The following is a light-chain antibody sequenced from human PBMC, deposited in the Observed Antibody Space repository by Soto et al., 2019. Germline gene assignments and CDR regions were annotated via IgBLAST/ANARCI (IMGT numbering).Light chain of an antibody. V-gene: IGKV3-15*01. CDR1: QTVSSN. J-gene: IGKJ2*01. CDR3: QQYNDWPPNMYT. CDR2: GAS. Sequence: ETVMTQSPATLSVSPGERATLSRRASQTVSSNLAWYQQKPGQAPRLLIYGASTRATGVPARFSGSGSGTEFTLTISSLQSGDFAVYYCQQYNDWPPNMYTFGQGTKLEIK.